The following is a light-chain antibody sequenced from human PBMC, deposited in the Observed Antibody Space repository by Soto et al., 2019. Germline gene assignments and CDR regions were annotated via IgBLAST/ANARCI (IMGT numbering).Light chain of an antibody. CDR1: QSVSSY. CDR2: DAS. Sequence: EIVLTQSPATLSLSPGERATLSCRASQSVSSYLAWYQQKPGQAPRLLIDDASNRATAIPARFTGSGSGTDCTLTISSLEPEDFAVYYCQQRSNWPPLFTFGTGTKVDIK. J-gene: IGKJ3*01. V-gene: IGKV3-11*01. CDR3: QQRSNWPPLFT.